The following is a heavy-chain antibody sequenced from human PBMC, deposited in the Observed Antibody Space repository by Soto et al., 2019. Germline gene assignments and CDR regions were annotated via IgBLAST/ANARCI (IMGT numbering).Heavy chain of an antibody. Sequence: QVQLVESGGGVVQPGRSLRLSCAASGFTFSSYAMHWVRQAPGKGLEWVAVISYDGSNKYYADSVKGRFTISRDNSKNTLYLQMNSLRGEDTAVYYCARASGPPTRGYFDYWGQGTLVTVSS. CDR3: ARASGPPTRGYFDY. CDR2: ISYDGSNK. J-gene: IGHJ4*02. CDR1: GFTFSSYA. V-gene: IGHV3-30-3*01. D-gene: IGHD3-10*01.